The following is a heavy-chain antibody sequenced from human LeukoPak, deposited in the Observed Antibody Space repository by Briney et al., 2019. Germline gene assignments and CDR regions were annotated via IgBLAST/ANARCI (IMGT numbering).Heavy chain of an antibody. Sequence: GASVKVSCKASGGTFSSYAISWVRQAPGQGLEWMGGIIPIFGTANYAQKFRGRVTITADESTSTAYMELSSLRSEDTAVYYCARVLAYYYDSSGYHFDYWGQGTLVTVSS. V-gene: IGHV1-69*13. CDR3: ARVLAYYYDSSGYHFDY. J-gene: IGHJ4*02. CDR1: GGTFSSYA. D-gene: IGHD3-22*01. CDR2: IIPIFGTA.